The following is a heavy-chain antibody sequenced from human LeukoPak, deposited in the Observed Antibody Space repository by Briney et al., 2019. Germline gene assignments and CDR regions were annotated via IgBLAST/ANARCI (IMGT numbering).Heavy chain of an antibody. CDR1: GFTFSSYS. CDR2: ISTSSSYI. CDR3: AREAGGYCSGGSCSRREAFDI. D-gene: IGHD2-15*01. J-gene: IGHJ3*02. Sequence: GGSLRLSCAASGFTFSSYSMNWVRQAPGKGLEWVSSISTSSSYIYYADSVKGRFTISRDNAKKSLYLQMNSLRAEDTALYYCAREAGGYCSGGSCSRREAFDIWGQGTMVTVSS. V-gene: IGHV3-21*04.